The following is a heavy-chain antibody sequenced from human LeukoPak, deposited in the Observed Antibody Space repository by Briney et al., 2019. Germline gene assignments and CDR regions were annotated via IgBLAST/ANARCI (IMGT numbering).Heavy chain of an antibody. CDR3: ARELTIAAAGTNRNWFDP. V-gene: IGHV1-3*01. CDR2: INAGNGNT. Sequence: ASVKVSCKASGYTFTSYAMHWVRQAPGQRLEWMGWINAGNGNTKYSQKFQGRVTITRDTSASTAYMELSSLRSEDTAVYYCARELTIAAAGTNRNWFDPWGQGTLVTVSS. D-gene: IGHD6-13*01. CDR1: GYTFTSYA. J-gene: IGHJ5*02.